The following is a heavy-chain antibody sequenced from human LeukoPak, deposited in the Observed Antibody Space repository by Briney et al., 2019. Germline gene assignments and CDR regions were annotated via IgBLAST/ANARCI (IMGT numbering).Heavy chain of an antibody. CDR1: GFMFTNCV. CDR3: AKGDFDFWTGYPDYYYNGLSV. D-gene: IGHD3/OR15-3a*01. Sequence: QSGGSLRLSCAASGFMFTNCVMTWVRRAPGKGLEWVSGISRTGTDTYYGDSVKGRFTISRDNSKNTLYLQMTSLRAEDTAVYYCAKGDFDFWTGYPDYYYNGLSVWGQGTTVTVSS. J-gene: IGHJ6*02. CDR2: ISRTGTDT. V-gene: IGHV3-23*01.